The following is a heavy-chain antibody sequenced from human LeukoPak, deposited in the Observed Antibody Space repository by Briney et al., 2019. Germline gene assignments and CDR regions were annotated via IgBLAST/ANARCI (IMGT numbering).Heavy chain of an antibody. D-gene: IGHD4-23*01. CDR2: IYSGDRT. CDR3: GGNSDY. CDR1: GFTVSSNY. J-gene: IGHJ4*02. V-gene: IGHV3-53*01. Sequence: GGSLRLSCAVSGFTVSSNYMSWVRQAPGKGLEWVSVIYSGDRTYYADSVKGRFTICTDNSKNTLYLQMNSLRAEDTAVYYCGGNSDYWGQGILVTVSS.